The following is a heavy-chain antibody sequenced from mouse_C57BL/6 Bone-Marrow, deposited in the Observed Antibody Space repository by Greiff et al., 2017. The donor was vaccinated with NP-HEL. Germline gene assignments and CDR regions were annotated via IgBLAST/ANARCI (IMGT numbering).Heavy chain of an antibody. Sequence: VQLQQPGAELVKPGASVKLSCKASGYTFTSYWMHWVKQRPGQGLEWIGMIHPNSGSTNYNEKFKSKATLTVDTSSSTAYMQLSSLTSEDSAVYYCARSPTTDFDYWGQGTTLTVSS. D-gene: IGHD2-1*01. CDR2: IHPNSGST. CDR1: GYTFTSYW. CDR3: ARSPTTDFDY. J-gene: IGHJ2*01. V-gene: IGHV1-64*01.